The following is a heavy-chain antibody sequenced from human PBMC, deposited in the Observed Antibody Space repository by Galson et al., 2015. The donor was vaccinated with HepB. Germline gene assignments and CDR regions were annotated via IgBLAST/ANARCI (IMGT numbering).Heavy chain of an antibody. J-gene: IGHJ4*02. CDR3: ARDRSDCGGDCYSYFDY. V-gene: IGHV1-46*03. Sequence: SVKVSCKASGYTFTSYYMHWVRQAPGQGLEWMGIINPSGGSTSYAQKLQGRVTMTRDTSTSTVYMELSSLRSEDTAVYYCARDRSDCGGDCYSYFDYWGQGTLVTVSS. CDR1: GYTFTSYY. D-gene: IGHD2-21*02. CDR2: INPSGGST.